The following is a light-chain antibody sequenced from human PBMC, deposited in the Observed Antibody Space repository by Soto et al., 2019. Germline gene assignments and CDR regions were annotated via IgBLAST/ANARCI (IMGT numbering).Light chain of an antibody. CDR3: QQYGSSPCT. Sequence: ETVLTQSPGTLSLSPGERATLSCRASQTIRSNYLAWYQQTPGQATRLLIYGASNRATGIAGRFSGSGSGTDFTLIISRLEPEDFALYYCQQYGSSPCTFGQGTKVEIK. CDR2: GAS. CDR1: QTIRSNY. V-gene: IGKV3-20*01. J-gene: IGKJ1*01.